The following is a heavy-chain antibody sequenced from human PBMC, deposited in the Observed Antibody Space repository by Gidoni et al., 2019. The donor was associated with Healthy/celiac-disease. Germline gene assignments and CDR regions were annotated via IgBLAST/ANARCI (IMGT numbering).Heavy chain of an antibody. J-gene: IGHJ5*02. CDR2: IYHSGST. Sequence: QVQLQESGPGLVKPSETLSLTCTVSGYSISSGYYWGWIRQPPGKGLEWIGSIYHSGSTYYNPSLKSRVTISVDTSKNQCSLKLSSVTAADTAVYYCARDQGGGHGNWFDPWGQGTLVTVSS. D-gene: IGHD2-15*01. CDR3: ARDQGGGHGNWFDP. CDR1: GYSISSGYY. V-gene: IGHV4-38-2*02.